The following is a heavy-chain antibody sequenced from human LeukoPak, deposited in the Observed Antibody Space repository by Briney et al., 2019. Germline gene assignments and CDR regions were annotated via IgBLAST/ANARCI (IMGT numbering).Heavy chain of an antibody. D-gene: IGHD1-7*01. V-gene: IGHV3-74*01. CDR3: VRGGGGTTPYDC. CDR1: GFTLSDYW. Sequence: GRSLRLSCAADGFTLSDYWMNWVRQAAREGTVWVSDFNPGGESIAHAGSEEGRLHHPRDSAKNILYLKMNSLRGGDTAVYFCVRGGGGTTPYDCWGQGTLVTVSS. J-gene: IGHJ4*02. CDR2: FNPGGESI.